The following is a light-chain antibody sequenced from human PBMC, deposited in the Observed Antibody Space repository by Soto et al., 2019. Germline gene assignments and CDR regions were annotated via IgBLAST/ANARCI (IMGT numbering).Light chain of an antibody. CDR1: QSVSSSY. J-gene: IGKJ1*01. Sequence: EVVLTQSPGTLSLSPGERATLSCRASQSVSSSYLAWYQQKPGQAPRLLIYGGSSRATGIPDRFSGSGSGTDFTLTISRLEPEDFAVYYCQQYGSSPRTFGQVTKVEIK. V-gene: IGKV3-20*01. CDR3: QQYGSSPRT. CDR2: GGS.